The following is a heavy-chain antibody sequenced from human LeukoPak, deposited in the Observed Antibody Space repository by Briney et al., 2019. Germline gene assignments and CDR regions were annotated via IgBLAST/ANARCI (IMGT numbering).Heavy chain of an antibody. J-gene: IGHJ5*02. CDR3: ARHGTTGTNLNWFDP. V-gene: IGHV4-59*01. Sequence: SETLSLTYTVSGGSMSSYYWSWIRQPPGKGLEWIGYIYYSGSTNYNPSLKSRVTISVDTSKNQFSLMVSSVTAADTAVYYCARHGTTGTNLNWFDPWGQGTLVTVSS. CDR1: GGSMSSYY. D-gene: IGHD1-1*01. CDR2: IYYSGST.